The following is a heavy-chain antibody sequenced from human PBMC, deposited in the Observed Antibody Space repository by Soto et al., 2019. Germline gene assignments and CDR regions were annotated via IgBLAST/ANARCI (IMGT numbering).Heavy chain of an antibody. CDR1: GFTFSSYG. J-gene: IGHJ6*02. CDR3: AKDLGGAGYYGMDV. V-gene: IGHV3-30*18. Sequence: ESGGGVVQPGRSLRLSCAASGFTFSSYGMHWVRQAPGKGLEWVAVISYDGSNKYYADSVKGRFTISRDNSKNTLYLQMNSLRAEDTAVYYCAKDLGGAGYYGMDVWGQGTTVTVSS. D-gene: IGHD1-26*01. CDR2: ISYDGSNK.